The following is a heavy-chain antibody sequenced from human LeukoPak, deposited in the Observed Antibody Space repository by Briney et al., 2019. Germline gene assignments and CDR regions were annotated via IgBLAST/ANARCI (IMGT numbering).Heavy chain of an antibody. J-gene: IGHJ4*02. CDR3: ARKLRTTAIDY. D-gene: IGHD4-17*01. CDR2: MNPNSGNT. CDR1: GYTFTSYD. V-gene: IGHV1-8*01. Sequence: ASVKVSCKASGYTFTSYDINWVRQATGQGLERMGWMNPNSGNTGYAQKFQGRVTMTRNTSISTAYMELSSLRSDDTAVYYCARKLRTTAIDYWGQGTLVTVSS.